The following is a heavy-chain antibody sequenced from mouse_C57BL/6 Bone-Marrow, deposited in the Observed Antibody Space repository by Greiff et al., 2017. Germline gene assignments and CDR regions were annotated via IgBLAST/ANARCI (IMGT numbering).Heavy chain of an antibody. Sequence: QVQLQQPGAELVRPGTSVKLSCKASGYTFTSYWMHWVKQRPGQGLEWIGVIDPSDSYTNYNQKFKGKATLTVDTSSSTAYMQLSSLTSEDSAVYYCASEVYSNYVGTWFAYWGQGTLVTVSA. D-gene: IGHD2-5*01. CDR3: ASEVYSNYVGTWFAY. CDR2: IDPSDSYT. CDR1: GYTFTSYW. V-gene: IGHV1-59*01. J-gene: IGHJ3*01.